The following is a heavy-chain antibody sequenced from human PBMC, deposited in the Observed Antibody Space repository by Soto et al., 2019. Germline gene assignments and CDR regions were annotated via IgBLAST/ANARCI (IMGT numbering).Heavy chain of an antibody. Sequence: SLRLSCAASGFTFSSYGMHWVRQAPGKGLEWVAVISYDGSNKYYADSVKGRFTISRDNSKNTLYLQMNSLRAEDTAVYYCAKDEYYYGMDVWGQGTTVTVSS. CDR2: ISYDGSNK. J-gene: IGHJ6*02. CDR3: AKDEYYYGMDV. CDR1: GFTFSSYG. V-gene: IGHV3-30*18.